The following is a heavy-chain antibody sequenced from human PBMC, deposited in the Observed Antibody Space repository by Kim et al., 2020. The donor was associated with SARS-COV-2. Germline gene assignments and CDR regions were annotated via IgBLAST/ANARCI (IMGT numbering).Heavy chain of an antibody. J-gene: IGHJ4*02. CDR2: IGSNGANT. V-gene: IGHV3-64*02. Sequence: GGSLRLSCAASGFTFSSYAMHWVRQAPGKGLEYVSFIGSNGANTYYADSVKGRFTISRDNSENTLYLQVGSLRTEDMAVYFCARSAPDSTGYFDYWGPGT. CDR1: GFTFSSYA. CDR3: ARSAPDSTGYFDY. D-gene: IGHD3-22*01.